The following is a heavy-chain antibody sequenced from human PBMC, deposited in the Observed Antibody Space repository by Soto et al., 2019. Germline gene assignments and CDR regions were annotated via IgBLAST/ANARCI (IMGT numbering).Heavy chain of an antibody. D-gene: IGHD1-26*01. CDR2: IYYSGST. J-gene: IGHJ4*02. CDR3: ARHVFNHGRNDY. Sequence: LEMMSVTSSVADGYIVNIGYYCGWISQPPGKGLEWIGSIYYSGSTYYNPSLKSRVTISVDTSKNQFSLKLSSVTAADTAVYYCARHVFNHGRNDYWGQGTLVTVSS. V-gene: IGHV4-39*01. CDR1: DGYIVNIGYY.